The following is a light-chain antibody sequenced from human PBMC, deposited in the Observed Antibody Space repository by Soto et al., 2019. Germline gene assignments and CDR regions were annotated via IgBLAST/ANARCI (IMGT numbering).Light chain of an antibody. CDR1: SSDVGGYNY. V-gene: IGLV2-14*01. Sequence: QSVLTQPASVSGSPGQSITISCSGTSSDVGGYNYVSWYQQHPGKAPKLMIYDVSNRPSGVSNRFSGSKSGNTASLTISGLQTEDEGDYYCSSYTSRNTWVFGGGTKLTVL. CDR3: SSYTSRNTWV. CDR2: DVS. J-gene: IGLJ3*02.